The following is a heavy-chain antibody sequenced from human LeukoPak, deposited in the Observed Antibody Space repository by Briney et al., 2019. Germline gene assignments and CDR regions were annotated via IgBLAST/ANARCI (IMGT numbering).Heavy chain of an antibody. J-gene: IGHJ4*02. CDR3: ATDLDSSGYTN. V-gene: IGHV1-24*01. D-gene: IGHD3-22*01. CDR2: FDPEDGET. Sequence: ASVKVSCTVSGYTLTELSMHWVRQAPGKGLEWVGGFDPEDGETIYAQKFQGRVTMTEDTSTDTAYMELSRLRSEDTAVYYCATDLDSSGYTNWGQGTLVTVSS. CDR1: GYTLTELS.